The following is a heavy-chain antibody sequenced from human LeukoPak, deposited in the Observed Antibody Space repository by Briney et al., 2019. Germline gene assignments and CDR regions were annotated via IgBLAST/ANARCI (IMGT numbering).Heavy chain of an antibody. CDR2: MNPNSGNT. CDR3: ARQPGIAVAVGMDV. V-gene: IGHV1-8*01. CDR1: GYTFTSYD. Sequence: ASVKVSCKASGYTFTSYDINWVRQATGQGLEWMGWMNPNSGNTGYAQKFQGRVTTTRNTSISTAYMELSSLRSEDTAVYYCARQPGIAVAVGMDVWGKGTTVTVSS. D-gene: IGHD6-19*01. J-gene: IGHJ6*03.